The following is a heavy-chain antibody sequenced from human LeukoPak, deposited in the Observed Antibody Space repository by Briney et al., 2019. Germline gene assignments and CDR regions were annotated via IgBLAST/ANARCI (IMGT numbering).Heavy chain of an antibody. Sequence: GRSLRLSCAASGFTFSSYGMHWVRQAPGKGLEWVAVIWYDGSNKYYAGSVKGRFTISRDNSKNTLYLQMNSLRAEDTAVYYCARDITVTTGLDYWGQGTLVTVSS. J-gene: IGHJ4*02. V-gene: IGHV3-33*01. CDR1: GFTFSSYG. CDR2: IWYDGSNK. CDR3: ARDITVTTGLDY. D-gene: IGHD4-17*01.